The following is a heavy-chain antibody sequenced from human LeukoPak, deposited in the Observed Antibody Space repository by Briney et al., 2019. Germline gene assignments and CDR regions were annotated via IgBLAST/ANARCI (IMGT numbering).Heavy chain of an antibody. V-gene: IGHV3-9*01. CDR3: ARPGSPQAHYYYGMDV. J-gene: IGHJ6*02. Sequence: GGSLRLSCAASGFTFDDYAMHWVRQAPGKGLEWVSGISWNSGSIGYADSVKGRFTISRDNAKNSLYLQMNSLRAEDTAVYYCARPGSPQAHYYYGMDVWGQGTTVTVSS. CDR2: ISWNSGSI. CDR1: GFTFDDYA.